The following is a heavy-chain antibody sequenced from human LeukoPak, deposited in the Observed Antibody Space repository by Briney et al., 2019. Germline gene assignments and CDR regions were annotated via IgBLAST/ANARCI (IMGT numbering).Heavy chain of an antibody. D-gene: IGHD2-21*02. Sequence: SETLSLTCTVSGGSISSSSYYWGWIRQPPGKGLEWIGSIYYSGSTYYNPSLKSRVTISVDTSKNQCSLKLSSVTAADTAVYYCARDTEHIVVVTARYFDYWGQGTLVTVSS. CDR2: IYYSGST. CDR3: ARDTEHIVVVTARYFDY. V-gene: IGHV4-39*07. J-gene: IGHJ4*02. CDR1: GGSISSSSYY.